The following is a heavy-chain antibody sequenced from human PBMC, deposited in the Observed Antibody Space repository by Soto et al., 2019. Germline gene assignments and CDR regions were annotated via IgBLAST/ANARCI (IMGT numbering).Heavy chain of an antibody. CDR1: GFTVSSNY. CDR3: AREGHYDILTGLTDNFDY. Sequence: PGGSLRRSCAGSGFTVSSNYMSWVRQAPGKGLEWVSVIYSGGSTYYADSVKGRFTISRDNSKNTLYLQMNSLRAEDTAVYYCAREGHYDILTGLTDNFDYWGQGTLVTVSS. D-gene: IGHD3-9*01. CDR2: IYSGGST. V-gene: IGHV3-66*01. J-gene: IGHJ4*02.